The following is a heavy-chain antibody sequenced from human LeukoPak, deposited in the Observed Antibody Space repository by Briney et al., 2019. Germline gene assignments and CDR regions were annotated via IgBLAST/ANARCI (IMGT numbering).Heavy chain of an antibody. CDR3: ARDTYYYDSSGYFVEDSFDY. CDR1: GFTFSSYW. D-gene: IGHD3-22*01. J-gene: IGHJ4*02. Sequence: GGPLRLSCAASGFTFSSYWMHWVRQAPGKGLVWVSRINSDGSSTSYADSVKGRFTISRDNAKNTLYLQMNSLRAEDTAVYYCARDTYYYDSSGYFVEDSFDYWGQGTLVTVSS. CDR2: INSDGSST. V-gene: IGHV3-74*01.